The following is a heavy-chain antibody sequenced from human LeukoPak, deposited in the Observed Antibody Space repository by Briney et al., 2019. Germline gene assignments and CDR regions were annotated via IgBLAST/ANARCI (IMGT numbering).Heavy chain of an antibody. Sequence: SETLSLTCTVSGGSITTTTYYWGWIRQPPGKGLEWIGSIYYSGNTYYNPSLKSRVTISLDTSKNQFSLKVSSVTAADTAVYYCARPKSGYQPYYFDYWGQGTMVTVSS. J-gene: IGHJ4*03. V-gene: IGHV4-39*07. D-gene: IGHD3-3*01. CDR2: IYYSGNT. CDR1: GGSITTTTYY. CDR3: ARPKSGYQPYYFDY.